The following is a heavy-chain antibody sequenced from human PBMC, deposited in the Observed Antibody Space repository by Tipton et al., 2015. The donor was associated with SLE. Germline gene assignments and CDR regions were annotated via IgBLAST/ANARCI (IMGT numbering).Heavy chain of an antibody. D-gene: IGHD6-13*01. CDR2: IYTSGST. CDR3: AREGDSSSWVNWFDP. V-gene: IGHV4-4*07. Sequence: TLSLTCTVSGGSISSYYWSWIRQPAGKGLEWIGRIYTSGSTNYNPSLKSRVTISVDTSKNQFSLKLSSVTAADTAVYYCAREGDSSSWVNWFDPWGQGTLVTVSS. J-gene: IGHJ5*02. CDR1: GGSISSYY.